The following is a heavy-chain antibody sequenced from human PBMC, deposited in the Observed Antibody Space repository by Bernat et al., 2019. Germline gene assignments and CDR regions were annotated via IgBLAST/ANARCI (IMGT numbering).Heavy chain of an antibody. V-gene: IGHV1-8*01. CDR2: MNPNSGNT. Sequence: QVQLVQSGAEVKKPGASVKVSCKASGYTFTSYDINWVRQATGQGLEWMGWMNPNSGNTGYAQKFQGRVTMTRNTSISTAYMELRSLRSEDTAVYYCARDISRGVLRFLEWSVEGYGMDVWGQGTTVTVSS. D-gene: IGHD3-3*01. CDR1: GYTFTSYD. CDR3: ARDISRGVLRFLEWSVEGYGMDV. J-gene: IGHJ6*02.